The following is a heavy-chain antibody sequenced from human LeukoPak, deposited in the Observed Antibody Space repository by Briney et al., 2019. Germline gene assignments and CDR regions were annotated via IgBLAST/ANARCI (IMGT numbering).Heavy chain of an antibody. CDR2: IKQDGGEK. D-gene: IGHD3-9*01. J-gene: IGHJ4*02. CDR3: ARTLYYDILTGYSPTPYYFDY. V-gene: IGHV3-7*03. CDR1: GFDVSRYW. Sequence: PGGSLRLSCAASGFDVSRYWMSWVRQAPGKGLEWVANIKQDGGEKYYVDSVKGRFTISRDNAKNSLYLQMNSLRAEDTAVYYCARTLYYDILTGYSPTPYYFDYWGQGTLVTVSS.